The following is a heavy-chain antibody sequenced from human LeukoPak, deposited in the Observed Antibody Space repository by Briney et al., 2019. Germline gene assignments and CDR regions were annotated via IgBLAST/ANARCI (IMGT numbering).Heavy chain of an antibody. Sequence: GASVKVSCKATGYTFTGYYIHWVRQAPGQGLQWMGWISAHNGNTNYAQKLQGRVTLTTDTSTSTVYMELRSLTSDDTAVYYCARAETTLLLNYWGQGNLVTVSS. CDR1: GYTFTGYY. CDR3: ARAETTLLLNY. V-gene: IGHV1-18*01. CDR2: ISAHNGNT. D-gene: IGHD4-11*01. J-gene: IGHJ4*02.